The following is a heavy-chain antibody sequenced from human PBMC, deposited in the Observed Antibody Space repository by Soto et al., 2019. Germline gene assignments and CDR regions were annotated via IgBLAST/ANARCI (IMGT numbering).Heavy chain of an antibody. CDR2: ISGSGGST. V-gene: IGHV3-23*01. Sequence: GGSLRLSCVASGSTFSSYAMSWVRQAPGKGLEWVSAISGSGGSTYYADSVKGRFTISRDNSKNTLYLQMNSLRAEDTAVYYCAKDDILDGYYIRDYYYYGMDVWGQGTTVTVSS. CDR3: AKDDILDGYYIRDYYYYGMDV. D-gene: IGHD3-9*01. CDR1: GSTFSSYA. J-gene: IGHJ6*02.